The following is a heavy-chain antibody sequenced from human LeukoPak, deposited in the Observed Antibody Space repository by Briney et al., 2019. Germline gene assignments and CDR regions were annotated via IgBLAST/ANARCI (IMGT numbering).Heavy chain of an antibody. Sequence: SETLSLTCTVSGYSISSGYYWGWIRQPPGKGLEWIGSIYHSGSTYYNPSLKSRVTISVDTSKNQFSLKLSSVTAADTAVYYCARANYYDSSGYPKYWYFDLWGRGTLVTVSS. J-gene: IGHJ2*01. V-gene: IGHV4-38-2*02. CDR2: IYHSGST. CDR1: GYSISSGYY. D-gene: IGHD3-22*01. CDR3: ARANYYDSSGYPKYWYFDL.